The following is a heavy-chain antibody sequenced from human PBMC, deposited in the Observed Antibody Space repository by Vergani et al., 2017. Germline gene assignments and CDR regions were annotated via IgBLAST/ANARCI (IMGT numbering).Heavy chain of an antibody. Sequence: QLQLQESGPGLVKPSETLSLTCTVSGGSISSSSYYWGWIRQPPGKGLEWIGSIYYSGSTYYNQSLKSRVTISVDTSKNQFSLKLSSVTAADTAVYYCARELATEDGYFDYWGQGTLVTVSS. CDR3: ARELATEDGYFDY. V-gene: IGHV4-39*07. CDR2: IYYSGST. D-gene: IGHD5-12*01. CDR1: GGSISSSSYY. J-gene: IGHJ4*02.